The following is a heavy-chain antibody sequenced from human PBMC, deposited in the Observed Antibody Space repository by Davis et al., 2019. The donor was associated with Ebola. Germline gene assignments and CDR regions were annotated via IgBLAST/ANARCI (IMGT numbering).Heavy chain of an antibody. V-gene: IGHV1-8*02. D-gene: IGHD2-21*02. J-gene: IGHJ4*02. Sequence: ASVKVSCKASAGTFSSYTISWVRHAPGQGLEWMGWMNPYSGHTGYVEKFKGRVTMTRDPSVSTAYLELISLTIDDTAIYYCSRGYSPKCRTGDCVNDFWGQGTLVTVSS. CDR1: AGTFSSYT. CDR3: SRGYSPKCRTGDCVNDF. CDR2: MNPYSGHT.